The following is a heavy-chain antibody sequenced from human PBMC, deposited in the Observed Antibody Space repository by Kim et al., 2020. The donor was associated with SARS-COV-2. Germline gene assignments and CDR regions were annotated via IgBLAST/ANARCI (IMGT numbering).Heavy chain of an antibody. CDR1: GFTFSSYW. Sequence: GGSLRLSCAASGFTFSSYWMSWVRQAPGKGLEWVANIKHDGNEKYYVDSVKGRFTISRDNAKNSLYLQMNSLRAEDTAVYYCARWGYGLNYYYYGMDVWGQGTTVTVSS. V-gene: IGHV3-7*01. D-gene: IGHD5-12*01. CDR3: ARWGYGLNYYYYGMDV. J-gene: IGHJ6*02. CDR2: IKHDGNEK.